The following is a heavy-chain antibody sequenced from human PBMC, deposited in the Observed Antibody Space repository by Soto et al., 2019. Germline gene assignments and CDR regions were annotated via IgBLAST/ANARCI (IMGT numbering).Heavy chain of an antibody. CDR3: ARGYYYGSGSYGALDYYYYGMDV. CDR1: GGTFSSYA. J-gene: IGHJ6*02. CDR2: IIPIFGTA. D-gene: IGHD3-10*01. Sequence: ASVKVSCKASGGTFSSYAISQVPPAPGQGLEWMGGIIPIFGTAIYPQKFQGRVTITADESTRTADMELSSLRSEDTAVYYCARGYYYGSGSYGALDYYYYGMDVWGQGTTVTVSS. V-gene: IGHV1-69*13.